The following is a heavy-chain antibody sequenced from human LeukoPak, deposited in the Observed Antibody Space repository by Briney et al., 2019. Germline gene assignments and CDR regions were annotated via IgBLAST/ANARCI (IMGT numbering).Heavy chain of an antibody. J-gene: IGHJ4*02. V-gene: IGHV3-7*01. CDR3: ASDRAYSQFDY. D-gene: IGHD2-15*01. CDR1: GFTFDDYG. Sequence: GGSLRLSCAASGFTFDDYGMSWVRQAPGKGLEWVASIKEDGSDTNYVGSVRGRFTVSRDNTKNSLYLQMNSLRADDTAVYYCASDRAYSQFDYWGQGTLVTVSS. CDR2: IKEDGSDT.